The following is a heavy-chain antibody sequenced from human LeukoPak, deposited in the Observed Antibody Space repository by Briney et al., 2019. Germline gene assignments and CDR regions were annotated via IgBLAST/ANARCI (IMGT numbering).Heavy chain of an antibody. CDR2: IVVGSGNT. CDR3: AAIPDGPIQNTIFGVVTNDAFDI. Sequence: GTSVKVSCKASGFTFTSSAVQWVRQARGQRLEWIGWIVVGSGNTNYAQKFQERVTITRDMSTSTAYMGLSSLRSEDTAVYYCAAIPDGPIQNTIFGVVTNDAFDIWGQGTMVTVSS. V-gene: IGHV1-58*01. CDR1: GFTFTSSA. J-gene: IGHJ3*02. D-gene: IGHD3-3*01.